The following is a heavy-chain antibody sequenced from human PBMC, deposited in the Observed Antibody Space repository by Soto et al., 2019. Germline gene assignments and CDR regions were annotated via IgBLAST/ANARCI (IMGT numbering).Heavy chain of an antibody. J-gene: IGHJ6*02. CDR1: GYTFTSYA. CDR2: INAGNGNT. V-gene: IGHV1-3*01. Sequence: ASVKVSCKASGYTFTSYAMHWVRPAPGQRLEWMGWINAGNGNTKYSQKFQGRVTITRDTSGRTAYMELSSLRSEDTAVYYCARCTVVPVAIGPSYYYYGMDVWGQGTTVTVSS. D-gene: IGHD2-2*02. CDR3: ARCTVVPVAIGPSYYYYGMDV.